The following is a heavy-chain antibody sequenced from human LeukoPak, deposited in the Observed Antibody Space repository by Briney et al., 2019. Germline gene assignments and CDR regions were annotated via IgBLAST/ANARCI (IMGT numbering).Heavy chain of an antibody. CDR1: GGSISSYY. J-gene: IGHJ6*02. Sequence: SETLSLTCTVSGGSISSYYWSWIRPPPGKGLEWIGYIYYSGSTNYNPSLKSRVTISVDTSKNQFSLKLSSVTAADTAVYYCARDGDFEDGSGSYYTMDVWGQGTTVTVSS. CDR3: ARDGDFEDGSGSYYTMDV. V-gene: IGHV4-59*01. CDR2: IYYSGST. D-gene: IGHD3-10*01.